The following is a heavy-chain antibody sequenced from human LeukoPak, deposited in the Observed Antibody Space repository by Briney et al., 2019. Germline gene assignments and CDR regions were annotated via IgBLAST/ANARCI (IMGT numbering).Heavy chain of an antibody. D-gene: IGHD5-18*01. J-gene: IGHJ3*01. Sequence: QPGGSLRLSCAASGFTFSSYGMSWVRQAPGKGLEWVSAISGSGGSTYYADSVKGRFTISRDNSKNTLYLQMNSLRAEDTAVYYCASETTRGYSYGSPTDGFDLWAKGLWSPSLQ. V-gene: IGHV3-23*01. CDR3: ASETTRGYSYGSPTDGFDL. CDR2: ISGSGGST. CDR1: GFTFSSYG.